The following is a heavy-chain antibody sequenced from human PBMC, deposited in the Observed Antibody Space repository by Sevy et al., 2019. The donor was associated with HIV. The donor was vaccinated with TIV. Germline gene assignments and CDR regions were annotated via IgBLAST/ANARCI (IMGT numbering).Heavy chain of an antibody. Sequence: SETLSLTCTVSGGSIASLYWNWIRQPPGKGLEWIANIYYNGHINYNPSLKSRVTLSLDTSKNQFSLRLGSVTAADTAMYYCAGENAWGRGYSWGQGTLVTVSS. D-gene: IGHD1-26*01. J-gene: IGHJ4*02. CDR2: IYYNGHI. V-gene: IGHV4-59*08. CDR1: GGSIASLY. CDR3: AGENAWGRGYS.